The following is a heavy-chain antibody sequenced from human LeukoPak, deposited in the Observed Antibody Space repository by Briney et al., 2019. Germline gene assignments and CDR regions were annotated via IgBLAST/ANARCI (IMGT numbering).Heavy chain of an antibody. J-gene: IGHJ6*02. D-gene: IGHD2-15*01. CDR2: IYYSGST. CDR3: EKDTHLDV. Sequence: SETLSLTCTVSGGSISSSSYSWGWIRQPPGKGLEWIGSIYYSGSTYYNPSLKSRVTISVDTSKNQFSLKLSSVTAADTAVYYCEKDTHLDVWGQGTTVTVSS. V-gene: IGHV4-39*01. CDR1: GGSISSSSYS.